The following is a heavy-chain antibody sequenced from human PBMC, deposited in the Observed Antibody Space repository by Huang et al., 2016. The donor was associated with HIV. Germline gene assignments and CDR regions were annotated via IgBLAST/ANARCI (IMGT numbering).Heavy chain of an antibody. J-gene: IGHJ6*02. Sequence: QVQLVQSGAEVKKPGASVKVSCKASGYTFTDYHIHWVRQAPGQGREWVGGFNPDSGGKNYTKNIQGRVTRTRETCISTAYMELRDLRSDDTAGYFCARAQHRSGTTGGYFGMDVWGQGTTVIVSS. V-gene: IGHV1-2*02. CDR2: FNPDSGGK. CDR3: ARAQHRSGTTGGYFGMDV. CDR1: GYTFTDYH. D-gene: IGHD1-7*01.